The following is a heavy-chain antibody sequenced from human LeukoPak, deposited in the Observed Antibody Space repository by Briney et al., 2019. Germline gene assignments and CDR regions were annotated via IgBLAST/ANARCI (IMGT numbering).Heavy chain of an antibody. Sequence: GGSLRLSCAASGFTFSSYAMSWVRQAPGKGLEWVSAISGSGGSTYYADSVKGRFTISRDNSKNTLYLQMNSLRAEDTAVYYCAKDLGYCGGDCYSFDYWGQGTLVTVS. D-gene: IGHD2-21*02. V-gene: IGHV3-23*01. J-gene: IGHJ4*02. CDR3: AKDLGYCGGDCYSFDY. CDR2: ISGSGGST. CDR1: GFTFSSYA.